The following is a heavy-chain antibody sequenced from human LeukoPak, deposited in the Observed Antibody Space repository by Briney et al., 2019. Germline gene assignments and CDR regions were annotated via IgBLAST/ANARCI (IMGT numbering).Heavy chain of an antibody. CDR1: GFSFSSYA. J-gene: IGHJ4*02. CDR3: ARHYGGFDY. V-gene: IGHV3-23*01. D-gene: IGHD4-23*01. CDR2: MSSSDDGR. Sequence: GGSLRLSCATSGFSFSSYAMSWVRQAPGKGLEWVSAMSSSDDGRYYAASVRGRFTISRDTSRSTLYLQMNSLRAEDAAVYYCARHYGGFDYWGQGTLVTVSS.